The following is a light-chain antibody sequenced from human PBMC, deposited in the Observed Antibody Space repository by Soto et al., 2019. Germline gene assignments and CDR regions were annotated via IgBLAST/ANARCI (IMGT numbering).Light chain of an antibody. J-gene: IGLJ1*01. CDR1: SSDVGGYNY. Sequence: QSALTQPRSVSGSPGQSVTVSCTGTSSDVGGYNYASWYQQHPGKAPKLMIYDVNKRPSGVPDRLSGSKSGNTASLTISGLQAEDEADYYCCSYAGSFYVFGTGTKVTVL. V-gene: IGLV2-11*01. CDR3: CSYAGSFYV. CDR2: DVN.